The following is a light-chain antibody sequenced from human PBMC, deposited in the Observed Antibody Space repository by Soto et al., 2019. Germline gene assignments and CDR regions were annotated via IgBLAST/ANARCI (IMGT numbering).Light chain of an antibody. CDR1: QGISSY. CDR2: KAS. Sequence: AIRMTQSPSSFSASTGDRVTITFRASQGISSYLAWYQQKPGKAPKLLIYKASSLESGVPSRFSGSGSGTEFTLTISSLQPDDFATYYCQQYNYYPTFGQGTRLEIK. V-gene: IGKV1-8*01. J-gene: IGKJ5*01. CDR3: QQYNYYPT.